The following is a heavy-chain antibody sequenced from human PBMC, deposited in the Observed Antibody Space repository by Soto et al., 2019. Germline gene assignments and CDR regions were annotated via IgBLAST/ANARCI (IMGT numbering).Heavy chain of an antibody. V-gene: IGHV3-30*18. CDR3: AKNEGVGATLNSFDY. D-gene: IGHD1-26*01. Sequence: QVQLVESGGGVVQPGRSLRLSCAASGFTFSSYGMHWVRQAPGKGLEWVAVISYDGSNKYYADSVKGRFTISRDNSKNTLYLQMNSLRAEDTAVYYCAKNEGVGATLNSFDYWGQGTLVTVSS. CDR2: ISYDGSNK. CDR1: GFTFSSYG. J-gene: IGHJ4*02.